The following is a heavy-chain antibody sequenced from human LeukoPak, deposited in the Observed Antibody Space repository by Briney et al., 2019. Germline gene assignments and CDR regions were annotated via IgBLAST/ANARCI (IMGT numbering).Heavy chain of an antibody. CDR1: GGSISSSSYY. J-gene: IGHJ4*02. V-gene: IGHV4-39*01. CDR2: IYYSGST. CDR3: ATHGRGGLDY. Sequence: KPSETLSLTCTVSGGSISSSSYYWGWIRQPPGKGLEWIGSIYYSGSTYYNPSLKSRVTISVDTSKNQFSLKLSSVTAADTAVYYCATHGRGGLDYWGQGALVTVSS. D-gene: IGHD3-10*01.